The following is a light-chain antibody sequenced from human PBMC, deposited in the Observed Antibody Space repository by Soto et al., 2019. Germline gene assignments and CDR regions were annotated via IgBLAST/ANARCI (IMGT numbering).Light chain of an antibody. V-gene: IGLV2-14*01. Sequence: QSALTQPASISASPGQSISISCTGTSNDVGAFDYVSWYQQHPGKAPKLIMFGVFNRPSGVSTRFSGSKSGSTASLTISGLQAEDEADYFCSSYTTNNAHVFGGGTKLTVL. CDR1: SNDVGAFDY. CDR3: SSYTTNNAHV. J-gene: IGLJ2*01. CDR2: GVF.